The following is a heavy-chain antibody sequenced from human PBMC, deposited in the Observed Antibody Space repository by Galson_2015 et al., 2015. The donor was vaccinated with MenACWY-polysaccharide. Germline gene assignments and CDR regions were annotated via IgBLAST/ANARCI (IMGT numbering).Heavy chain of an antibody. J-gene: IGHJ4*02. CDR3: ARGRLDY. CDR2: ISSGSSTI. V-gene: IGHV3-48*01. CDR1: GFTFSSYT. Sequence: SLRLSCAASGFTFSSYTMNWVRQAPGKGLEWLSYISSGSSTIYYADSVKGRFTISRDNAKNSLYLQMNSLRAEDTAVYYCARGRLDYWGQGTLVTVSS.